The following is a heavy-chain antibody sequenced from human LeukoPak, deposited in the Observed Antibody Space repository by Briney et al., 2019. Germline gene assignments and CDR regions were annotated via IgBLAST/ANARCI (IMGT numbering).Heavy chain of an antibody. V-gene: IGHV4-59*05. CDR3: ARYVVYGSGKYYFDY. CDR2: INYSGYT. D-gene: IGHD3-10*01. J-gene: IGHJ4*02. Sequence: PSETLSLTCTVSSGSISGYYWSWIRQPPGKGLEWIGSINYSGYTYYNPSLKSRVTVSVDTSKNQFSLKLSSVTAADTAVYNCARYVVYGSGKYYFDYWGQGTLVTVSS. CDR1: SGSISGYY.